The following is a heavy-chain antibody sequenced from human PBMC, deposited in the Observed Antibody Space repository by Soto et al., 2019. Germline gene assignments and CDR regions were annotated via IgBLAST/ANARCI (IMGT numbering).Heavy chain of an antibody. J-gene: IGHJ3*02. V-gene: IGHV4-39*01. CDR3: ARMKRAVKGGGRAFDI. CDR1: GGSISSSSYY. D-gene: IGHD4-4*01. CDR2: IYYSGST. Sequence: PSETLSLTCTVSGGSISSSSYYWGWIRQPPGKGLEWIGSIYYSGSTYYNPSLKSRVTISVDTSKNQFSLKMSSVTAADTAVYYCARMKRAVKGGGRAFDIWGQGTMVTVTS.